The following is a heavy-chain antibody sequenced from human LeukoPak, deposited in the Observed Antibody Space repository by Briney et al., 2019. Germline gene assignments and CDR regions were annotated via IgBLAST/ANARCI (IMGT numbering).Heavy chain of an antibody. V-gene: IGHV4-4*07. CDR3: ARHNGFDRGYYYYMDV. D-gene: IGHD3-9*01. Sequence: SETLSLTCTVSGGFINSYYWSWIRQPAGKGLEWIGRVYASGITNYNPSLKSRITMSVDTSKNQFSLKLTSVTAADTAVYYCARHNGFDRGYYYYMDVWGKGTTVTVSS. J-gene: IGHJ6*03. CDR2: VYASGIT. CDR1: GGFINSYY.